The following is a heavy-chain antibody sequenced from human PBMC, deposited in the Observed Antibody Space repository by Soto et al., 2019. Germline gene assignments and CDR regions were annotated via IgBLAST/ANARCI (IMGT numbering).Heavy chain of an antibody. CDR1: GFTFTSSA. J-gene: IGHJ4*02. Sequence: SVKVSCKASGFTFTSSAVQWVRQARGQRLEWIGWIVVGSGNTNYAQKFQERVTITRDMSTSTAYMELSSLRSEDTAVYYRAAGVVTSYAGGFDCWGQGTLVTVSS. CDR2: IVVGSGNT. CDR3: AAGVVTSYAGGFDC. V-gene: IGHV1-58*01. D-gene: IGHD3-3*01.